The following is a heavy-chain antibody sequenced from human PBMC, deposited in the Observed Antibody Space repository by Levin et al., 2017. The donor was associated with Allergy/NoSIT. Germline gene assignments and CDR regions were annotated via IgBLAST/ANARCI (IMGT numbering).Heavy chain of an antibody. CDR2: ISGSGGST. J-gene: IGHJ6*02. CDR1: GFTFSSYA. D-gene: IGHD2-2*01. CDR3: ACPSSAVVPAANYYYYGMDV. V-gene: IGHV3-23*01. Sequence: SCAASGFTFSSYAMSWVRQAPGKGLEWVSAISGSGGSTYYADSVKGRFTISRDNSKNTLYLQMNSLRAEDTAVYYCACPSSAVVPAANYYYYGMDVWGQGTTVTVSS.